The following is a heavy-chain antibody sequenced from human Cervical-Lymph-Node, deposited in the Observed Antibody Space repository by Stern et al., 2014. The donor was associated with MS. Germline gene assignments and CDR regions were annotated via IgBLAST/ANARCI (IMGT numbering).Heavy chain of an antibody. V-gene: IGHV7-4-1*01. J-gene: IGHJ4*02. CDR3: SSGVYSSSYPVP. D-gene: IGHD6-6*01. Sequence: QVQLVQSGSELKQPGASVKVSCKASGYTFTSYDMNWVRQVPGQGLEWMGWINTNTGNPTYAQGLTGRFIFSLDTSVRTAYMQICILKAEDTALYYCSSGVYSSSYPVPWGQGTLVTVSS. CDR2: INTNTGNP. CDR1: GYTFTSYD.